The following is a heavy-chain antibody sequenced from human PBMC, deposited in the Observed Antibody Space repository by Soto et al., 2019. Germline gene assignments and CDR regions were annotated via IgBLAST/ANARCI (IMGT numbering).Heavy chain of an antibody. J-gene: IGHJ5*02. Sequence: QVQLQESGPGLVKPSQTLSLTCTVSGSSISSGGYYWSRIRQHPGKGLEWIGYIYYSGSTYYNPSLKSRVTISVDTSKNQFSLKLSSVTAADTAVYYCARVGVSIAVAGTDWFDPWGQGTLVTVSS. V-gene: IGHV4-31*03. CDR2: IYYSGST. CDR3: ARVGVSIAVAGTDWFDP. D-gene: IGHD6-19*01. CDR1: GSSISSGGYY.